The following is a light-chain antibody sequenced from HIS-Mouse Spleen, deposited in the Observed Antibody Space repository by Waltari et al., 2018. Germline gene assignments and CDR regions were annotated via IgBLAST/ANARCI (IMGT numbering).Light chain of an antibody. CDR1: SSDVGGYNY. Sequence: QSALTQPASVSGSPGQSITISCTGTSSDVGGYNYVSWYQQHPGKAPKLRIYEVSNRPTRVPNRFSGAKSGNTASRTIAGLQDEDEADYYCSSYTSSSTRVFGGGTKLTVL. V-gene: IGLV2-14*01. CDR2: EVS. CDR3: SSYTSSSTRV. J-gene: IGLJ3*02.